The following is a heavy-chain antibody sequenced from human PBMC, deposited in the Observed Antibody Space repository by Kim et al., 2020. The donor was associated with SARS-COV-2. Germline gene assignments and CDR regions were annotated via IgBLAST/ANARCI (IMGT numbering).Heavy chain of an antibody. J-gene: IGHJ6*02. V-gene: IGHV4-34*01. Sequence: PPLKSRVTISVDTSKNQFSLKLSSVTAADTAVYYCARGCSSTSCLGGMDVWGQGTTVTVSS. CDR3: ARGCSSTSCLGGMDV. D-gene: IGHD2-2*01.